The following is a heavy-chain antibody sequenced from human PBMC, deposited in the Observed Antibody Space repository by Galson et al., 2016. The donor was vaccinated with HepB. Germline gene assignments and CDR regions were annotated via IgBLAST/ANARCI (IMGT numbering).Heavy chain of an antibody. CDR2: ISYNGGNK. V-gene: IGHV3-30-3*01. Sequence: SLRLSCAASGFSFSNYAVHWVRQAPGTGLEWVAVISYNGGNKYYAASVKGRFTISRDNSKNTLYLQMNSLTTEDTAMYYCARGRRRKSDVHYFDYWGPGTLVTVSS. CDR1: GFSFSNYA. CDR3: ARGRRRKSDVHYFDY. D-gene: IGHD6-25*01. J-gene: IGHJ4*02.